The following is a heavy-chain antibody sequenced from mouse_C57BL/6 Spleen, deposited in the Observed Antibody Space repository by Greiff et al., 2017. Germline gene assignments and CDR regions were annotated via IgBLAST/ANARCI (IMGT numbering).Heavy chain of an antibody. CDR1: GYTFTSYW. V-gene: IGHV1-53*01. CDR2: INPSNGGT. D-gene: IGHD1-1*01. Sequence: VQLQQPGTELVKPGASVKLSCKASGYTFTSYWMHWVKQRPGQGLEWIGNINPSNGGTNYNEKFKSKATLTVDKSSTTAYMQLSSLTSEDSAVYYCARSRVYYGTCFDYWGQGTTLTVSS. J-gene: IGHJ2*01. CDR3: ARSRVYYGTCFDY.